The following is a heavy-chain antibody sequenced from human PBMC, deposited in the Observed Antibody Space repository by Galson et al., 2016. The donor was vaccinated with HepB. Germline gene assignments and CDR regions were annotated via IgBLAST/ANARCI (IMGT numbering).Heavy chain of an antibody. Sequence: SLRLSCAASGFGFSSYEMNWVRQAPGKGLEWVAYTNAGGGKLYSPDSVRGRFTISRDNAKESLCLQMNSLTAEDTGLYYCVRDGATWHFDFWGRGTLVTVSS. CDR2: TNAGGGKL. J-gene: IGHJ2*01. V-gene: IGHV3-48*03. CDR3: VRDGATWHFDF. D-gene: IGHD1-26*01. CDR1: GFGFSSYE.